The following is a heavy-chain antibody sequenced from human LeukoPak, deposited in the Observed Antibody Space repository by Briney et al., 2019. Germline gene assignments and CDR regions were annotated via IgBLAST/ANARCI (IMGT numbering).Heavy chain of an antibody. J-gene: IGHJ4*02. D-gene: IGHD5-18*01. CDR1: GFTFSSYD. CDR2: ISGSGGTT. Sequence: GGSLRLSCAASGFTFSSYDMSWVRRAPGKGLEWVSAISGSGGTTYYPDSGKGRFTVSRDNSKNTLYLQMDSLRAEDTAVYYCAKRLPYYYDYWGLGTPVTVSS. V-gene: IGHV3-23*01. CDR3: AKRLPYYYDY.